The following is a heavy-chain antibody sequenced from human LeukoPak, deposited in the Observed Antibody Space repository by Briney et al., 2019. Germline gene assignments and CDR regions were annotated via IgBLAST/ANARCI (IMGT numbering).Heavy chain of an antibody. CDR1: GFTFSNYG. V-gene: IGHV3-30*02. Sequence: GGSLRLSCAASGFTFSNYGMHWVRQAPGKGLEWVAFMRYDGSNKYYADSVKGRFTISRDNSKNTLYLQMNSLRAEDTAVYYCARAHIGYNMIVVATIYYYYYMDVWGKGTTVTVSS. D-gene: IGHD3-22*01. CDR3: ARAHIGYNMIVVATIYYYYYMDV. CDR2: MRYDGSNK. J-gene: IGHJ6*03.